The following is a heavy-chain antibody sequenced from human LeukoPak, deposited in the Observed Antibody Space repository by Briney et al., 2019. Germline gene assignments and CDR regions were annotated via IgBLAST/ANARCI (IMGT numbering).Heavy chain of an antibody. CDR3: AKDISSGWYFLDY. Sequence: GGSLRLSCAASGFTFDDYAMHWVRQAPGKGLEWVSGISWNSGSIGYADSVKGRFTISRDNAKNSLYLQMNSLRAEDPALYYCAKDISSGWYFLDYWGQGTLVTVSS. J-gene: IGHJ4*02. D-gene: IGHD6-19*01. CDR1: GFTFDDYA. CDR2: ISWNSGSI. V-gene: IGHV3-9*01.